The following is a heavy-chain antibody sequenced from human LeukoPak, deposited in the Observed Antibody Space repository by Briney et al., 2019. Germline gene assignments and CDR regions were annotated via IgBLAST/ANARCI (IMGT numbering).Heavy chain of an antibody. CDR3: ARDYCSSTSCLEGFFDY. J-gene: IGHJ4*02. D-gene: IGHD2-2*01. CDR1: GFTFSSYA. Sequence: GGSLRPSCAASGFTFSSYAMSWVRQAPGKGLEWVSGISTSGGSTSYADSVKGRFTISRDNPRNTLYMQMNSLRAEDTAVYYCARDYCSSTSCLEGFFDYWGQGTLVTVSS. CDR2: ISTSGGST. V-gene: IGHV3-23*01.